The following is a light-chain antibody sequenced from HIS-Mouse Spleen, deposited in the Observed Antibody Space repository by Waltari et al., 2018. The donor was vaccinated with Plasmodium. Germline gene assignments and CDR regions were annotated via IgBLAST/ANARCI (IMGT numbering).Light chain of an antibody. CDR3: CSYAGSSTLV. CDR2: EGS. CDR1: SSHVGSYNL. Sequence: QSALTQPASVSGSPGQSITIPCTGTSSHVGSYNLVYCYQQPPGKAPKLMIYEGSKRPSGVSNRFSGSKSGNTASLTISGLQAEDEADYYCCSYAGSSTLVFGGGTKLTVL. V-gene: IGLV2-23*01. J-gene: IGLJ3*02.